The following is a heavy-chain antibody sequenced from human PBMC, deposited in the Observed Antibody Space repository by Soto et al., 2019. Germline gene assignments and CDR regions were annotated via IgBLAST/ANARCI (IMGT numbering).Heavy chain of an antibody. CDR3: AKWHVVRCLEWFLQNDYYFDY. V-gene: IGHV3-9*01. D-gene: IGHD3-3*01. Sequence: QPGGSLRLSCAASGFTFDNYAMHWVRQAPGKGLEWVSGISWNSNTIAYADSVKGRFTISRDNSKNTLYLQMNSLRAQDTAVYYCAKWHVVRCLEWFLQNDYYFDYWGQGNRVTVSS. CDR1: GFTFDNYA. CDR2: ISWNSNTI. J-gene: IGHJ4*02.